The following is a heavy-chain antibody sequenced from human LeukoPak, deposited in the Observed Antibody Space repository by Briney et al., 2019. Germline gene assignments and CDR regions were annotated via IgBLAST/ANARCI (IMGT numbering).Heavy chain of an antibody. Sequence: ASVKVSCKTSGGTFDTYAISWVRQAPGQGLEWMGGIIPILGTANYAQKFQGRVTMTADESTTTAHMDLSSLRFEDTAVYYCARSAAAYYYYMDVWGKGTTVTVSS. CDR1: GGTFDTYA. V-gene: IGHV1-69*13. J-gene: IGHJ6*03. CDR3: ARSAAAYYYYMDV. CDR2: IIPILGTA.